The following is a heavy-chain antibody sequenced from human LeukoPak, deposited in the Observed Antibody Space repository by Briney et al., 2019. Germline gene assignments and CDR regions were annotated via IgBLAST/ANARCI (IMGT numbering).Heavy chain of an antibody. Sequence: PSQTLSLTCTVSGNSISSGDNYWSWIRQPAGKGLEWIGRIYTSGSTYYNPSLKSRVTISVDTSKNQFSLKLSSVTAADTAVYYCARDGQPLVYRFMGYYYYYMDVWGKGTTVTVSS. D-gene: IGHD2-8*02. J-gene: IGHJ6*03. V-gene: IGHV4-61*02. CDR1: GNSISSGDNY. CDR3: ARDGQPLVYRFMGYYYYYMDV. CDR2: IYTSGST.